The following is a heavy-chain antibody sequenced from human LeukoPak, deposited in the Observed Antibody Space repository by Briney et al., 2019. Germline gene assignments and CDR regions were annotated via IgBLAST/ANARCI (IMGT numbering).Heavy chain of an antibody. Sequence: GGSLRLSCAAAGFTFSSYAMSWVRQVPGKGLEWVSGISGNAVNTYYADSVKGRFTISRDNSKNTLYLQMNSLRAEDTAVYYCAGGGIVVVVAATLFDYWGQGTLVTVSS. J-gene: IGHJ4*02. CDR2: ISGNAVNT. CDR3: AGGGIVVVVAATLFDY. D-gene: IGHD2-15*01. CDR1: GFTFSSYA. V-gene: IGHV3-23*01.